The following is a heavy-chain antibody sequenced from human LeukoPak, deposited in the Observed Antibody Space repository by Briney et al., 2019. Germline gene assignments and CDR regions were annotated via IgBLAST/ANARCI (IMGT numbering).Heavy chain of an antibody. D-gene: IGHD2-15*01. Sequence: ASVKVSCKASGYTFTGYYMHWVRPAPGQGLEWMGWIYPNSGSTNYAQKFQGRVTMTRDTSISTAYMELSRLRSDDTAVYYCARDACSGGSCYSNGMDVWGQGTTVTVSS. CDR3: ARDACSGGSCYSNGMDV. CDR2: IYPNSGST. V-gene: IGHV1-2*02. CDR1: GYTFTGYY. J-gene: IGHJ6*02.